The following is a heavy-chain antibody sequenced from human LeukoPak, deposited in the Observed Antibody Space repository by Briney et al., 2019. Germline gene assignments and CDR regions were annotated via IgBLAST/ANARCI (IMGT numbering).Heavy chain of an antibody. D-gene: IGHD5-24*01. Sequence: GGSLRLSCAASGFTFSNYMMHWVRQPPGKGLVWVSRIFTDGSTTDYADSVKGRFTVSRDNAKNTVYLQMNSLRAEDTAVYYGARGRVTVMAYWGQGALVTVSS. CDR1: GFTFSNYM. CDR3: ARGRVTVMAY. V-gene: IGHV3-74*01. CDR2: IFTDGSTT. J-gene: IGHJ4*02.